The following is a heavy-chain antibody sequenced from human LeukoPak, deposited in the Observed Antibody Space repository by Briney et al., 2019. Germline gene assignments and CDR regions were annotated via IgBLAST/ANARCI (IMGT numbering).Heavy chain of an antibody. CDR3: ARDPRNYYDSSGSTNWFDP. CDR1: GFTFSDYY. J-gene: IGHJ5*02. V-gene: IGHV3-11*01. CDR2: ISSSGSTI. D-gene: IGHD3-22*01. Sequence: GGSLRLSCAVSGFTFSDYYMSWIRQAPGKGLEWVSYISSSGSTIYYADSVKGRFTISRDNAKNSLYLQMNSLRAEDTAVYYCARDPRNYYDSSGSTNWFDPWGQGTLVTVSS.